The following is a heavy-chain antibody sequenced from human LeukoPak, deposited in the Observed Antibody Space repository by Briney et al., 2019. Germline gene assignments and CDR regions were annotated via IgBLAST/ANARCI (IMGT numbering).Heavy chain of an antibody. CDR3: VRDGAVVTSGSYPWRYFQY. V-gene: IGHV3-48*04. Sequence: GGCLRLSRAGSRFTFVSYLMHWVRHAPGRGGEGVAYIGHTGSMKDYADAVKGRFTISRDNDKNALYLQMNTLRAEETAVYYCVRDGAVVTSGSYPWRYFQYWGQGTLVTISS. CDR1: RFTFVSYL. J-gene: IGHJ1*01. CDR2: IGHTGSMK. D-gene: IGHD3-10*01.